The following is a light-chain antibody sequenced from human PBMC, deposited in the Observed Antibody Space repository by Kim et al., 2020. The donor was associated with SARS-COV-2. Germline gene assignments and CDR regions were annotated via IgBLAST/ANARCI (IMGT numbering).Light chain of an antibody. V-gene: IGLV1-47*02. CDR1: TSTIAISF. Sequence: TISCSGRTSTIAISFFYSYQQLPGAAPPLLIYSNTPRPPWVPARFSGSTSGTSASLAISGLRPDDEAAYYCAASDDSLSARVFGGGTQLTVL. CDR3: AASDDSLSARV. J-gene: IGLJ2*01. CDR2: SNT.